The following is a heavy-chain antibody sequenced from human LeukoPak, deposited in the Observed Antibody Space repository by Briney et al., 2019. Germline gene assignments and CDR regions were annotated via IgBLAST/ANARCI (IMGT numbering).Heavy chain of an antibody. Sequence: GGSLRLSCAASGFTFSSYWMHWVRQAPGKGVVWVSRINSDGSSTSYADSVKGRFTISRDNAKNTLYLQMNSLRAEDTAVYYCARAGLGRLYPYDYWGQGTLVTVSS. V-gene: IGHV3-74*01. CDR2: INSDGSST. J-gene: IGHJ4*02. D-gene: IGHD6-25*01. CDR3: ARAGLGRLYPYDY. CDR1: GFTFSSYW.